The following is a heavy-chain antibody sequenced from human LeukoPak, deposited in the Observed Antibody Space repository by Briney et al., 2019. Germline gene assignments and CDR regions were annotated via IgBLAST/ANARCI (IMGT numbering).Heavy chain of an antibody. Sequence: RTSETLSLTCAVYGGSFSGYYWSWIRQPPGKGLEWIGEINHSGSTNYNPSLKSRVTISVDTSKNQFSLKLSSVTAADTAVYYCARATYYYDSSGYYPSWGQGTLVTVSS. J-gene: IGHJ5*02. CDR1: GGSFSGYY. V-gene: IGHV4-34*01. CDR2: INHSGST. CDR3: ARATYYYDSSGYYPS. D-gene: IGHD3-22*01.